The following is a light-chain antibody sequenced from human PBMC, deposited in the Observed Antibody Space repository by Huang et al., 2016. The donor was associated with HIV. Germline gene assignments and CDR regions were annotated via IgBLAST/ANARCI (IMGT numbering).Light chain of an antibody. CDR2: AAS. CDR1: RGISPF. CDR3: QKYDSAPRT. V-gene: IGKV1-27*01. J-gene: IGKJ1*01. Sequence: IEMTQSPPSLSASIGDSVTLTCRASRGISPFLAWYQQKPGKPPKLLIYAASILHSGVPSRFSGSGSGTDFTLTISSLQPEDVAYYYCQKYDSAPRTFGQGTKVELK.